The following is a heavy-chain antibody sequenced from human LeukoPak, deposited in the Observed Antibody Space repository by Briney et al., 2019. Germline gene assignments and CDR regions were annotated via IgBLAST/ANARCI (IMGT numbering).Heavy chain of an antibody. D-gene: IGHD5-18*01. Sequence: PGGSLRLSCAASGFTFDDYTMHWVRQAPGKGLEWVSLISWDGGSTYYADSVKGRFTISRDNSKNSLYLQMNSLRTEDTALYYCAKDIGGGYSYGSTVFDYWGRGTLVTVSS. CDR1: GFTFDDYT. V-gene: IGHV3-43*01. CDR2: ISWDGGST. J-gene: IGHJ4*02. CDR3: AKDIGGGYSYGSTVFDY.